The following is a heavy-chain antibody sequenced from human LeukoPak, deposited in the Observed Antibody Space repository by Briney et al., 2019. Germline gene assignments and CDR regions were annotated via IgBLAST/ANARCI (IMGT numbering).Heavy chain of an antibody. V-gene: IGHV4-59*01. CDR3: ARVAKYGDYQGFDY. Sequence: SETLSLTCSVSRGSLSSYYWSWLRQSPGKGLEWIGDTYYSGSTNYNPPLRSRVTISVDMSKNQFSLKLSSVTAADTAVYYCARVAKYGDYQGFDYWGQGTLVTVSS. CDR1: RGSLSSYY. CDR2: TYYSGST. D-gene: IGHD4-17*01. J-gene: IGHJ4*02.